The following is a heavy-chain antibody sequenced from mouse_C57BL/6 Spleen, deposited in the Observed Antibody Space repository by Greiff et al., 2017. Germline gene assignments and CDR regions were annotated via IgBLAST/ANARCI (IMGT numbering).Heavy chain of an antibody. CDR3: ARPAKATYDLDY. V-gene: IGHV1-55*01. D-gene: IGHD3-2*02. CDR1: SYTFTSYW. CDR2: IYPGSGST. Sequence: QVQLQQSGAELVKPGASVKMSCKASSYTFTSYWITWVKQRPGQGLEWIGDIYPGSGSTNYNEKFKRKATLTVDTSSSTAYMQLSSLTSEDSAVYCAARPAKATYDLDYWGQGTTLTVSS. J-gene: IGHJ2*01.